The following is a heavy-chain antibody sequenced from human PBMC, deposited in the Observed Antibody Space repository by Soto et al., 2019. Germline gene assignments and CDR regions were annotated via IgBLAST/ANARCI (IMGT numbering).Heavy chain of an antibody. V-gene: IGHV4-59*04. J-gene: IGHJ6*02. CDR3: ARSLFDYGMDV. D-gene: IGHD2-21*01. CDR1: GGSISSYY. CDR2: ILYSGST. Sequence: SETLSLTCTVSGGSISSYYWGWIRQPPGKGLEWIGNILYSGSTYYDSSLKSRVTISFDTSKNQFSLKLSSVTAADTAMYYCARSLFDYGMDVWGQGTTVTVSS.